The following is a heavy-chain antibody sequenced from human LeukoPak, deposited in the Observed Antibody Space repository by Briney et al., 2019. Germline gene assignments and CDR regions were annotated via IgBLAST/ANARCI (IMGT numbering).Heavy chain of an antibody. CDR2: IYYSGST. CDR1: AGSTTIYY. CDR3: ARSGVRYSSSWYLVY. Sequence: PQTLSPTCPLAAGSTTIYYCSWIRQPPENWLEWIGYIYYSGSTNYNPSLKSRVTISVDTSKNQFSLKLSSVTAADTAVYYCARSGVRYSSSWYLVYWGKGTLVTVSS. V-gene: IGHV4-59*01. D-gene: IGHD6-13*01. J-gene: IGHJ4*02.